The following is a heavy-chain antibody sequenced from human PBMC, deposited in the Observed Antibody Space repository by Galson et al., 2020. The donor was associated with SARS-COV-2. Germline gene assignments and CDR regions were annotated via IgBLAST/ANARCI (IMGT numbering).Heavy chain of an antibody. CDR3: ARGFGYGVPDYYFDY. CDR1: GFTFSDYF. CDR2: IGSSTNTI. D-gene: IGHD4-17*01. J-gene: IGHJ4*02. Sequence: NSGGSLRLSCAASGFTFSDYFMSWIRQAPGKGLEWVSYIGSSTNTIHYADSVKGRFTISRDNAKNSLFLQMNSLKAEDTAVYYCARGFGYGVPDYYFDYWGQGTLVTVSS. V-gene: IGHV3-11*01.